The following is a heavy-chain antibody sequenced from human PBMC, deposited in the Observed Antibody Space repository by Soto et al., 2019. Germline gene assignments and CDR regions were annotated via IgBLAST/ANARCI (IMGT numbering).Heavy chain of an antibody. CDR1: GFTFSSYG. D-gene: IGHD3-3*01. J-gene: IGHJ6*02. CDR3: AKDRSGGGYYDFWSGYYYYYYGMDV. Sequence: GGSLRLSCAASGFTFSSYGMHWVRQAPGKGLEWVAVISYDGSNKYYADSVKGRFTISRDNSKNTLYLQMNSLRAEDTAVYYCAKDRSGGGYYDFWSGYYYYYYGMDVWGQGTTVTVSS. V-gene: IGHV3-30*18. CDR2: ISYDGSNK.